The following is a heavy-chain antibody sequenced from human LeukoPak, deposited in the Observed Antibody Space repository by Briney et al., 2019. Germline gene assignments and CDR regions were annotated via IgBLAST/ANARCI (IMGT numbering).Heavy chain of an antibody. V-gene: IGHV1-24*01. CDR2: FDPEDGET. CDR1: GYTFTGYY. Sequence: ASVKVSCKASGYTFTGYYMHWVRQAPGKGLEWMGGFDPEDGETIYAQKFQGRVTMTEDTSTDTAYMELSSLRSEDTAVYYCATEGFGSGWYRDDAFDIWGQGTMVTVSS. CDR3: ATEGFGSGWYRDDAFDI. D-gene: IGHD6-19*01. J-gene: IGHJ3*02.